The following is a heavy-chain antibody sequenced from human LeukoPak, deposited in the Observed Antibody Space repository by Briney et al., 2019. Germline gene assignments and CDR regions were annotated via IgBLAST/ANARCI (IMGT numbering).Heavy chain of an antibody. CDR1: GLTFSSQP. D-gene: IGHD2-15*01. Sequence: GGSLRLSCAASGLTFSSQPMNCVRQAPGKGLEWVSTSDYSTYYADSVKGRFTISRDNSKNTLYLQMNSLRAEDTAVYYCASRDLCSGGTCYGLRYWGQGTLVTVSS. CDR2: SDYST. J-gene: IGHJ4*02. V-gene: IGHV3-23*01. CDR3: ASRDLCSGGTCYGLRY.